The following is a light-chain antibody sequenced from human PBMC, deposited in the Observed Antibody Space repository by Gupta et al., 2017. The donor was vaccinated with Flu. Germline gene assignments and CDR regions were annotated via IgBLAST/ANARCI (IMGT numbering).Light chain of an antibody. J-gene: IGKJ2*01. CDR3: QQCDSNPYT. Sequence: PSSLSAPVGARVTITCRASQNIINYLNWYQQKPGIAPKLLIYAASSLRSGVPSRFSGSTSGTDFTLTIGSLQPEDFATYYCQQCDSNPYTFGQGTKLEIQ. CDR2: AAS. V-gene: IGKV1-39*01. CDR1: QNIINY.